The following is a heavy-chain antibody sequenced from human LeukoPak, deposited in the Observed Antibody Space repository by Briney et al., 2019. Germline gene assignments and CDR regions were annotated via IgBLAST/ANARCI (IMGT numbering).Heavy chain of an antibody. Sequence: PSETLSLTCTVSGGSIRSHYWSWIRQPPGKGLEWIGYIYYSGSTNYNPSLKSRVTISLDTSKNQFSLKLSSVTAADTAVYYCARRGYCGSTSCYPFDPWGQGTLVTVSS. CDR1: GGSIRSHY. D-gene: IGHD2-2*03. CDR3: ARRGYCGSTSCYPFDP. V-gene: IGHV4-59*08. CDR2: IYYSGST. J-gene: IGHJ5*02.